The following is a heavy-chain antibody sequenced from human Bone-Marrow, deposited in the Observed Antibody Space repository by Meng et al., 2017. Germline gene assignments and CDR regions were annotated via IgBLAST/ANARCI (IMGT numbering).Heavy chain of an antibody. D-gene: IGHD3-10*01. CDR1: GFTFDDYG. CDR3: ARDRVVRGVSGPDYYYYNGMDV. CDR2: INQDGREK. J-gene: IGHJ6*02. V-gene: IGHV3-7*01. Sequence: GESLKISCAASGFTFDDYGMSWVRQGPGKGLEWVANINQDGREKYYVDSVKGRFTISRDNAKNSLVLQMHSLRAEDTAVYYCARDRVVRGVSGPDYYYYNGMDVWGQGTPVTVSS.